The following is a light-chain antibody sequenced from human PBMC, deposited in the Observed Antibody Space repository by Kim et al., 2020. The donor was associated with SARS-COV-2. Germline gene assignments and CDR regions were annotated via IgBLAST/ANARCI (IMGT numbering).Light chain of an antibody. Sequence: LSPGDRATLSCRASQSISTFLAWYQKKPGQAPRLLIYDASKRATGISARFSGSGSGTHFTLTISSLESEDFAVYYCHQRSSWPPYNFGQGTKLEIK. CDR2: DAS. CDR3: HQRSSWPPYN. V-gene: IGKV3-11*01. J-gene: IGKJ2*01. CDR1: QSISTF.